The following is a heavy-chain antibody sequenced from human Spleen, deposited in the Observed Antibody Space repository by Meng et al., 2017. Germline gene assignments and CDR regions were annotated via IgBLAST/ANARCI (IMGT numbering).Heavy chain of an antibody. J-gene: IGHJ4*02. CDR3: ARSWITEMGNFDY. CDR2: INTHNGNT. D-gene: IGHD3-16*01. CDR1: GYIFTNYA. Sequence: QVRPVQSGAEVKKPGASVKVSCKASGYIFTNYAMHWVRQAPGQRPEWMGWINTHNGNTKYSQKFQDRVTIIRDTSASTAYMELSSLRSEDTAVYYCARSWITEMGNFDYWGQGTLVTVSS. V-gene: IGHV1-3*04.